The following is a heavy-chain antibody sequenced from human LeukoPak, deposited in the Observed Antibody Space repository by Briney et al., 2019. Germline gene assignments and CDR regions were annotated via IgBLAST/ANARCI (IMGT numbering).Heavy chain of an antibody. CDR1: GASISGYY. D-gene: IGHD2-2*02. Sequence: PSETLSLTCTVSGASISGYYWSWIRQPPGKGLEWIGYIYYSGSTNYSPSLKGRVTISVDTSKNQFSLKLSSVTAADTAVYYCARENLYCSSTSCYTSWFDPWGQGTLVTVSS. V-gene: IGHV4-59*01. CDR3: ARENLYCSSTSCYTSWFDP. J-gene: IGHJ5*02. CDR2: IYYSGST.